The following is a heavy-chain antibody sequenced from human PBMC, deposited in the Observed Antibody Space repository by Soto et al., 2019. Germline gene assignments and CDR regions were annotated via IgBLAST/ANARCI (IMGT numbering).Heavy chain of an antibody. D-gene: IGHD3-10*01. Sequence: QVQLVQSGAEVKKPGASVKVSCKASGYTFTNYNINWVRQATGQGLEWMGWMNPNSGNTGYAQTFQGRVTMTGSPSISTAYMELSSLRSEDTAVYYCAREDYYGSGTDDYWGQGTLVTVSS. V-gene: IGHV1-8*01. CDR1: GYTFTNYN. CDR3: AREDYYGSGTDDY. J-gene: IGHJ4*02. CDR2: MNPNSGNT.